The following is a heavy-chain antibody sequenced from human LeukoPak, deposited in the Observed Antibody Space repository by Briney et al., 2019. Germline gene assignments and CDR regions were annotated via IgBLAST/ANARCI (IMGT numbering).Heavy chain of an antibody. Sequence: PSETLSLTCAVYGGSFSGYYWSWIRQPPGKGLEWIGEINHSGSTNYNPSLKSRVTISVDTSKNQFSLKLSSVTAADTAVYYCARGSVGSGYYVENYFDYWGQGTLVTVSS. CDR3: ARGSVGSGYYVENYFDY. CDR2: INHSGST. V-gene: IGHV4-34*01. D-gene: IGHD3-22*01. CDR1: GGSFSGYY. J-gene: IGHJ4*02.